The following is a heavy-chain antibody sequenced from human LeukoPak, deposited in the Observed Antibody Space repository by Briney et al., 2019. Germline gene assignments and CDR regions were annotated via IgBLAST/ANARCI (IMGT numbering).Heavy chain of an antibody. V-gene: IGHV3-20*04. CDR2: INWNGGST. Sequence: GGSLRLSCAASGFTFDDYGMSWVRQAPGKGLEWVSGINWNGGSTGYADSVKGRFTISRDNAKNSLYLQMNSLRAEDTAAYYCARFGSGSYLVDYWGQGTLVTVSS. J-gene: IGHJ4*02. CDR1: GFTFDDYG. CDR3: ARFGSGSYLVDY. D-gene: IGHD3-10*01.